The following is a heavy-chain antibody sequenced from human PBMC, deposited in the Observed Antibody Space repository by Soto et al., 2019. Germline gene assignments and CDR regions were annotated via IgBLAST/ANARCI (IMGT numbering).Heavy chain of an antibody. J-gene: IGHJ4*02. CDR3: AKTSGDDFWSGYYSLLRLSLDY. D-gene: IGHD3-3*01. Sequence: GGSLRLSCEASGFTFRSYALSWVRQAPGKGLEWVSAISGSGYSTYYADSVKGRFTISRDNSKNTLYLQMNSLRAEDTAVYYCAKTSGDDFWSGYYSLLRLSLDYWGQGTLVTVSS. CDR1: GFTFRSYA. CDR2: ISGSGYST. V-gene: IGHV3-23*01.